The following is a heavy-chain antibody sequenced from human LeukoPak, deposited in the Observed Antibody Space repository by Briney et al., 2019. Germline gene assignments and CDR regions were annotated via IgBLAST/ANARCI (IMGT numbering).Heavy chain of an antibody. V-gene: IGHV1-18*04. D-gene: IGHD6-19*01. CDR3: ARGPGIAVAGVFDY. Sequence: ASVKVSCKASGYTFTSYGINWVRQAPGQGLEWLGWLSGYTGHTNYVPKIQGRVTMTTDTSTNTAYMELRSLRSDDTAVYYCARGPGIAVAGVFDYWGQGSLVTVSS. CDR2: LSGYTGHT. J-gene: IGHJ4*02. CDR1: GYTFTSYG.